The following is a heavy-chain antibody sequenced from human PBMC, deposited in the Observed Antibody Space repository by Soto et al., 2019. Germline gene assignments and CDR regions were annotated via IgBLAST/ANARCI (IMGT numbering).Heavy chain of an antibody. CDR2: IDSDGSST. J-gene: IGHJ6*02. V-gene: IGHV3-74*01. Sequence: GSLRLSCAASGFTFGSYWMNWVRQAPGKGLVWVSRIDSDGSSTTYADSVKGRFTTSRDNAKNTLYLQMSSLRAEDTAVYYCARGRPYGMDVWGQGTTVTVSS. CDR3: ARGRPYGMDV. CDR1: GFTFGSYW.